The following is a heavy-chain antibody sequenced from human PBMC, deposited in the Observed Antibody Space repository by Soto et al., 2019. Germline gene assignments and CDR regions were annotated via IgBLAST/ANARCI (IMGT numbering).Heavy chain of an antibody. V-gene: IGHV3-21*01. CDR2: IRGFSPYT. CDR3: ARDRGYDAHDYYYNAMDV. J-gene: IGHJ6*02. Sequence: AGSSLRVSCVDSGFTCRSYTMNWGRQAPGKGLEWVSAIRGFSPYTFYADSVKGRFTISRDNAKNSLYLQMNSLRAEDTAVYYCARDRGYDAHDYYYNAMDVWGQGTMVTVSS. D-gene: IGHD2-15*01. CDR1: GFTCRSYT.